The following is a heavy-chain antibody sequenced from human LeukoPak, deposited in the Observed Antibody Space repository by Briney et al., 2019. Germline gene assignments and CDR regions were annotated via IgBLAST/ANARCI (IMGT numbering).Heavy chain of an antibody. V-gene: IGHV4-59*01. CDR2: VYDNGDT. Sequence: SETLSLTCTVSGASISGYLWTWIRQPPGKGLEWIGYVYDNGDTNYHPSFTGRVSISVDVSKNQFSLKLTSVLAADTADYFCARLSDYDVDTSHYMDVWGKGTTVTVSS. D-gene: IGHD3-22*01. CDR3: ARLSDYDVDTSHYMDV. CDR1: GASISGYL. J-gene: IGHJ6*03.